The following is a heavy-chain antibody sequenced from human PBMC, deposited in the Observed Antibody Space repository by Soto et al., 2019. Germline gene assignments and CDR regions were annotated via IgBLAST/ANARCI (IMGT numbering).Heavy chain of an antibody. J-gene: IGHJ4*02. CDR2: IYHSGST. V-gene: IGHV4-61*01. CDR1: GGSVSSGIYY. D-gene: IGHD1-26*01. Sequence: QVQLQESGPGLVKPSETLSLTCAVSGGSVSSGIYYWSWIRQPPGKGLEWIGYIYHSGSTNYNPSLKSRVTISVDTSKNQFSLRRTSVTAADTAVYYCASPNSGRYYYFDYWGQGSLVTVSS. CDR3: ASPNSGRYYYFDY.